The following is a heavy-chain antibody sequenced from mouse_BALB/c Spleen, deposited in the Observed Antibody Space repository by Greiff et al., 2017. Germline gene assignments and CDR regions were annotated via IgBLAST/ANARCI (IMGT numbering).Heavy chain of an antibody. CDR3: ARAPFYYGSSKGYWYFDV. J-gene: IGHJ1*01. V-gene: IGHV3-8*02. D-gene: IGHD1-1*01. Sequence: EVQLQQSGPSLVKPSQTLSLTCSVTGDSITSGYWNWIRKFPGNKLEYMGYISYSGSTYYNPSLKSRISITRDTSKNQYYLQLNSVTTEDTATYYCARAPFYYGSSKGYWYFDVWGAGTTVTVSS. CDR2: ISYSGST. CDR1: GDSITSGY.